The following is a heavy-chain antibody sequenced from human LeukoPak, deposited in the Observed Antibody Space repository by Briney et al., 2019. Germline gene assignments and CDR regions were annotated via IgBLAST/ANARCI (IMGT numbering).Heavy chain of an antibody. J-gene: IGHJ5*02. CDR3: ARGSHQPSRWFDP. Sequence: PSETLSLTCTVSGGSISTSSYYWGWIRQPPGKGLEWIGSIYFSGNTHFNPSLKSRVTLSVDTTKKQFSLKLSSVTAADTAVYYCARGSHQPSRWFDPWGQGTLVTVSS. CDR1: GGSISTSSYY. D-gene: IGHD6-13*01. V-gene: IGHV4-39*01. CDR2: IYFSGNT.